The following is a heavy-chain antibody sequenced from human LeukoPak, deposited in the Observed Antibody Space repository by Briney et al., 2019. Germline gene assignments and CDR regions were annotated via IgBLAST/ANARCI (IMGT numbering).Heavy chain of an antibody. CDR3: ARREAVAGTYFDP. Sequence: SETLSLTCTVSVGSISLYYWIWIRQPPGKGLEWIVTIYYSGYTNYNPSLKSRVTISEDTSKNQFTLKLNSVTAADTAVYYCARREAVAGTYFDPWGLGTLVTVSS. CDR2: IYYSGYT. J-gene: IGHJ5*02. V-gene: IGHV4-59*08. D-gene: IGHD6-19*01. CDR1: VGSISLYY.